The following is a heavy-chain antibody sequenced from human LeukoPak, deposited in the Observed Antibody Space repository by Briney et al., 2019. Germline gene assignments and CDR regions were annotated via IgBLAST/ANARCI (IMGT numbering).Heavy chain of an antibody. D-gene: IGHD6-13*01. J-gene: IGHJ4*02. Sequence: PSETLSLTCSVTAGSISGTSYYWGWIRQPPGKGLEWIGTIYYSGSTNYNPSLKSRVTISVDTSKNQFSLKLSSVTAADTAVYYCARHGSSAAAAGAYYFDFWGQGTLVTVSS. CDR1: AGSISGTSYY. V-gene: IGHV4-39*01. CDR2: IYYSGST. CDR3: ARHGSSAAAAGAYYFDF.